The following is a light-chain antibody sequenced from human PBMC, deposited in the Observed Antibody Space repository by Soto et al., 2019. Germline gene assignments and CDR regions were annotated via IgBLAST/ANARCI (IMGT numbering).Light chain of an antibody. Sequence: QSVLTQPPSVSGAPGQRVTISCTGNNSNLGAGYDVHWYQQLPGAAPKLVIFGNRNRPSGVPERFSGSKSGTSASLAISGLQSEDEADYYCAAWDDSLNGLLFGGGTKLTVL. V-gene: IGLV1-40*01. J-gene: IGLJ2*01. CDR2: GNR. CDR3: AAWDDSLNGLL. CDR1: NSNLGAGYD.